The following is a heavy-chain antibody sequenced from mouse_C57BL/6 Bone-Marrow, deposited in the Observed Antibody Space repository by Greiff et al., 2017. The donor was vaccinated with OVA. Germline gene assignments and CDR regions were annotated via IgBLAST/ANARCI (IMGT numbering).Heavy chain of an antibody. CDR2: IDPENGDT. CDR3: TTGYYGSRCAY. V-gene: IGHV14-4*01. CDR1: GFNIKDDY. J-gene: IGHJ3*01. D-gene: IGHD1-1*01. Sequence: EVQLQQSGAELVRPGASVKLSCTASGFNIKDDYMHWVKQRPEQGLEWIGWIDPENGDTEYASKFQGTATITADTSSNTAYLQLSSLTSEDTAVYYCTTGYYGSRCAYWGQGTLVTVSA.